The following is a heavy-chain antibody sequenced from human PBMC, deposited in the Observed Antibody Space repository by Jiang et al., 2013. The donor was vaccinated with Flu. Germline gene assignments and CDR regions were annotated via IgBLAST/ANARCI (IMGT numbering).Heavy chain of an antibody. J-gene: IGHJ4*02. CDR2: INAGNGNT. CDR3: ARGVAEGGLNYYDSSGYYSGFDY. Sequence: GAEVKKPGASVKVSCKASGYTFTSYAMHWVRQAPGQRLEWMGWINAGNGNTKYSQKFQGRVTITRDTSASTAYMELSSLRSEDTAVYYCARGVAEGGLNYYDSSGYYSGFDYWGQGTLVTVSS. D-gene: IGHD3-22*01. CDR1: GYTFTSYA. V-gene: IGHV1-3*01.